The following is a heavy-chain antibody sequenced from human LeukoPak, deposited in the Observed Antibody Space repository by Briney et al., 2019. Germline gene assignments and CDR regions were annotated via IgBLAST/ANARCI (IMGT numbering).Heavy chain of an antibody. Sequence: GGSLRLPCAASGFTFSSYAMSWVRQAPGKGLEWVSAISGSGGSTYYADSVKGRFTISRDNSKNTLYLQMNSLRAEDTAVYYCAKAGAVVVVAAKFFDYWGQGTLVTVSS. CDR2: ISGSGGST. D-gene: IGHD2-15*01. CDR3: AKAGAVVVVAAKFFDY. V-gene: IGHV3-23*01. CDR1: GFTFSSYA. J-gene: IGHJ4*02.